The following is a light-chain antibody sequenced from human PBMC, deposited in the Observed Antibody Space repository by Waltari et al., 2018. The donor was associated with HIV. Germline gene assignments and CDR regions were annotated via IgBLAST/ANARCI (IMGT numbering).Light chain of an antibody. CDR1: SSNIGAGHA. Sequence: QSVLTQPPSVSGAPGQRVTIFCTGSSSNIGAGHAVYWYQLLPGNAPKVVIFDTIDRPGGVPALFSGSRSGTSVSLASNDLRSGDEADYYCHSHAGNLGVFGGGTKVTVL. V-gene: IGLV1-40*01. CDR3: HSHAGNLGV. CDR2: DTI. J-gene: IGLJ3*02.